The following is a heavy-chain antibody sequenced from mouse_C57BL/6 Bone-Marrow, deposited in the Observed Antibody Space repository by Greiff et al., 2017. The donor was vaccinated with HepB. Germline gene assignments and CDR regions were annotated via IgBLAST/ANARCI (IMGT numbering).Heavy chain of an antibody. J-gene: IGHJ4*01. D-gene: IGHD2-12*01. CDR1: GYTFTSYW. CDR2: IYPGSGST. Sequence: QVQLQQSGAELVKPGASVKMSCKASGYTFTSYWITWVKQRPGQGLEWIGDIYPGSGSTNYNEKFKSKATLTVDTASSTAYMQLSSLTSEDSAVYYCTRSLYDAMDYWGQGTSVTVSS. V-gene: IGHV1-55*01. CDR3: TRSLYDAMDY.